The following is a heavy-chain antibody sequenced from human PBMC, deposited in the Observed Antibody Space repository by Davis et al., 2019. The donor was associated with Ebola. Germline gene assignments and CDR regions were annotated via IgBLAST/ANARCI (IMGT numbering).Heavy chain of an antibody. Sequence: PGGSLRLSCAASGFPFSHYAMHWVRQPPDKGLEWVAVTSHDGSTTYYEDSVKGRFTISRANSKNTLYLELNRLRSEDTAVYFCARAVPGKEHLDYWGQGTLVTVSS. CDR3: ARAVPGKEHLDY. J-gene: IGHJ4*02. CDR2: TSHDGSTT. D-gene: IGHD6-19*01. CDR1: GFPFSHYA. V-gene: IGHV3-30*04.